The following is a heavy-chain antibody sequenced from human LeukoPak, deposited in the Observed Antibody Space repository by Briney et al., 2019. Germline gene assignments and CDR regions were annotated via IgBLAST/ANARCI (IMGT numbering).Heavy chain of an antibody. D-gene: IGHD1-26*01. CDR3: ARTAGSGSYFYPDY. V-gene: IGHV4-59*01. J-gene: IGHJ4*02. CDR2: IYYSGST. Sequence: SETLSLTCTVSGGSISSYYWSWIRQPPGKGLEWIGYIYYSGSTNYNPSLKSRVTMSVDTSKNQFSLKLSSVTAADTAVYYCARTAGSGSYFYPDYWGQGTLVTVSS. CDR1: GGSISSYY.